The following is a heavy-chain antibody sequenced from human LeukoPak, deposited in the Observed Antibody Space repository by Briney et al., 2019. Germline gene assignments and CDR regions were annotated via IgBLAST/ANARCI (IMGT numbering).Heavy chain of an antibody. CDR2: IYYSGST. V-gene: IGHV4-61*01. CDR3: ARDTPGGFQH. Sequence: PSETLSLTCTVSGGSVSSGTYYWSWIRQPPGKGLEWIGYIYYSGSTNYNPSLKSRVTISIDTSKNQFSLKLSSVTAADTAVYYCARDTPGGFQHWGRGTLVTVSS. D-gene: IGHD2-15*01. CDR1: GGSVSSGTYY. J-gene: IGHJ1*01.